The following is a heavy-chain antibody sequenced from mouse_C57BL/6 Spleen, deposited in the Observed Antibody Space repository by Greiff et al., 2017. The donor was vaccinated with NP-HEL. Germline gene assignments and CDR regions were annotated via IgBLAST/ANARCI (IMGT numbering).Heavy chain of an antibody. J-gene: IGHJ3*01. V-gene: IGHV3-6*01. Sequence: VQLKESGPGLVKPSQSLSLTCSVTGYSITSGYYWNWIRQFPGNKLEWMGYISYDGSNNYNPSLKNRISITRDTSKNQFFLKLNSVTTEDTATYYCARAYITTVVADPAWFAYWGQGTLVTVSA. D-gene: IGHD1-1*01. CDR2: ISYDGSN. CDR3: ARAYITTVVADPAWFAY. CDR1: GYSITSGYY.